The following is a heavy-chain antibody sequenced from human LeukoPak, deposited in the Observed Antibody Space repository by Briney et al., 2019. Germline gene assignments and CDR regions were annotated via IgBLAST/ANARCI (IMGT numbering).Heavy chain of an antibody. CDR1: GGSISSGSYY. CDR2: IHTSGST. J-gene: IGHJ4*02. Sequence: SETLSLTCTVSGGSISSGSYYWSWIRQPAGKGLEWIGRIHTSGSTNYNPSLKSRLTISVDTSKNQFSLKLSSVTAADPAVYYCARHGDFWSGYYDDYWGQGTLVTVSS. D-gene: IGHD3-3*01. CDR3: ARHGDFWSGYYDDY. V-gene: IGHV4-61*02.